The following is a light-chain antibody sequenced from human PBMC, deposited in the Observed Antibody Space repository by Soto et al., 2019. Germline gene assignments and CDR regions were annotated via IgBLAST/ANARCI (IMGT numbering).Light chain of an antibody. CDR3: SSYTNTTTF. CDR1: TSDVGAYDY. CDR2: EVS. V-gene: IGLV2-14*01. J-gene: IGLJ1*01. Sequence: QSVLTQPASVSGSPGQSITISCTGTTSDVGAYDYVSWYQQHPGEAPKLMIFEVSNRPSRVSDRFSGSKSGNTASLTISGLQSEDEADYYCSSYTNTTTFFGSGTKLTVL.